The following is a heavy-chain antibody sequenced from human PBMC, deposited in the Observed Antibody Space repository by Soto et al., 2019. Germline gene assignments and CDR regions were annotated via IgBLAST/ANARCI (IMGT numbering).Heavy chain of an antibody. CDR1: GFTFSNYA. CDR2: ISGGGGST. CDR3: AKDHLIIAMVRGVILYYFDY. D-gene: IGHD3-10*01. J-gene: IGHJ4*02. V-gene: IGHV3-23*01. Sequence: GGSLRLSCAASGFTFSNYAMSWVRQAPGKGLEWVSVISGGGGSTYYADSVKGRFTVSRDNSENTLYLQMNSLRAEDTAVYYCAKDHLIIAMVRGVILYYFDYWGQGTLVTVS.